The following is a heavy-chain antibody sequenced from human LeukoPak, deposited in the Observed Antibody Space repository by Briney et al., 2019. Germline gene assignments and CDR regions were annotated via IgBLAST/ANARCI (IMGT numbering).Heavy chain of an antibody. D-gene: IGHD2-2*01. CDR3: ARAYLAIAVPALYGMDV. CDR2: ISRSGSTK. Sequence: GGSLRLPCAASGFTLSSYEMNWVRQAPGKGLEWVSYISRSGSTKYYADSVKGRFTISRENAKNSLYLQMNSLRAEDTAVYYCARAYLAIAVPALYGMDVWGQGTTVTVSS. J-gene: IGHJ6*02. V-gene: IGHV3-48*03. CDR1: GFTLSSYE.